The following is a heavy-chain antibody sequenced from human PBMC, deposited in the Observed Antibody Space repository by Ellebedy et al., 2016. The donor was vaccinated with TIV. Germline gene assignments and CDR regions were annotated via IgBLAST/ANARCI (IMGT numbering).Heavy chain of an antibody. CDR2: ISSSSSYI. D-gene: IGHD3-10*01. V-gene: IGHV3-21*01. Sequence: GESLKISCAASGFTFSSYSMNWVRQAPGKGLEWVSSISSSSSYIYYADSVKGRFTISRDNAKNSLYLQMNSLRAEDTAVYYCARGSDYYGSGSYLNYWGQGTLVTVSS. J-gene: IGHJ4*02. CDR3: ARGSDYYGSGSYLNY. CDR1: GFTFSSYS.